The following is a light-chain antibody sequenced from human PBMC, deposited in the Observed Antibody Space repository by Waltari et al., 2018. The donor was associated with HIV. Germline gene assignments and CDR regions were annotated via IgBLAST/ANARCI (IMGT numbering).Light chain of an antibody. Sequence: QSVLTQPPSASATPGPRVTISCSGSTSNIGSNTVNWYQLLPGTAPELLIYSNNQRPSGVPDRFSGSKSGTSASLAISGLQSADEADYYCAAWDDSLKGHVFGGGTTLTVL. CDR1: TSNIGSNT. CDR3: AAWDDSLKGHV. J-gene: IGLJ3*02. CDR2: SNN. V-gene: IGLV1-44*01.